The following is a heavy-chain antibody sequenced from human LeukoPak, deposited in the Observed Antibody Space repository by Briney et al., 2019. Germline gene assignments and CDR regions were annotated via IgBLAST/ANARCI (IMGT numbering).Heavy chain of an antibody. V-gene: IGHV4-59*01. CDR3: ARGRSSMVRGYYYYYMDV. CDR1: GGSISSYY. J-gene: IGHJ6*03. Sequence: SETLSLTCSVSGGSISSYYWSWIRQPPGKGLEWIGYIYYSGSTNYNPSLKSRVTISVDTSKNQFSLKLSSVTAADTAVYYCARGRSSMVRGYYYYYMDVWGKGTTVTISS. D-gene: IGHD3-10*01. CDR2: IYYSGST.